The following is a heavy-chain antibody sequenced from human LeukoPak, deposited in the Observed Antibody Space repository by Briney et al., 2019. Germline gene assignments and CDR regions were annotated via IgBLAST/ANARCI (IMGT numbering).Heavy chain of an antibody. CDR3: ARVSPPNIVDSVMDYSYYYGMDV. Sequence: ASVKVSCKASGYTFSGYYIHWVRQAPGQGLEWMGRINPNNGGTNYAQKFQGRVTMTRDMSMSTAYMELSRLRSDDTAVYYCARVSPPNIVDSVMDYSYYYGMDVWGQGTTVTVSS. CDR1: GYTFSGYY. CDR2: INPNNGGT. D-gene: IGHD5-18*01. J-gene: IGHJ6*02. V-gene: IGHV1-2*06.